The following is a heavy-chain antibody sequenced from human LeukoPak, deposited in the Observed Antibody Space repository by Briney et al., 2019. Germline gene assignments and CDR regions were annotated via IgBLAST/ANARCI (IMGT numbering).Heavy chain of an antibody. D-gene: IGHD6-19*01. Sequence: PSETLSLTCTVSGGSISSYYWSWIRQPPGKGLERIGYIYYSGSTNYNPSLKSRVTISVDTSKNQFSLKLSSVTAADTAVYYCARDGRYSSGWYEGSFDYWGQGTLVTVSS. CDR1: GGSISSYY. CDR2: IYYSGST. J-gene: IGHJ4*02. CDR3: ARDGRYSSGWYEGSFDY. V-gene: IGHV4-59*01.